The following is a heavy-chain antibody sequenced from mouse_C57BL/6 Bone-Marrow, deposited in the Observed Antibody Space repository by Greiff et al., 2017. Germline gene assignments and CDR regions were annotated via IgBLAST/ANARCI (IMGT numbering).Heavy chain of an antibody. CDR2: IDPENGDT. Sequence: VQLKQSGAELVRPGASVKLSCTASGFNIKDDYMHWVKQRPEQGLEWIGWIDPENGDTEYASKFQGKATITADTSSNTAYLQLSSLTSEDTAVXYCTTRGYGSSYGAMDYWGQGTSVTVSS. CDR3: TTRGYGSSYGAMDY. D-gene: IGHD1-1*01. CDR1: GFNIKDDY. V-gene: IGHV14-4*01. J-gene: IGHJ4*01.